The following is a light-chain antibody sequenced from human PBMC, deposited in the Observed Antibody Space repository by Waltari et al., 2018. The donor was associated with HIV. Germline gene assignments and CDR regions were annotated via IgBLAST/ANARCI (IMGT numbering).Light chain of an antibody. CDR2: GAS. CDR1: QTVGLN. J-gene: IGKJ4*01. V-gene: IGKV3-15*01. Sequence: DILLTQSPPTLSVSPGVRGTLSGRASQTVGLNLAWYQQRPGQPPTLLVCGASIRASAVSSIFTGSGSGTEFTLSITSVRSEDFAMYFCQQYDVWPRTFGGGTNVDLK. CDR3: QQYDVWPRT.